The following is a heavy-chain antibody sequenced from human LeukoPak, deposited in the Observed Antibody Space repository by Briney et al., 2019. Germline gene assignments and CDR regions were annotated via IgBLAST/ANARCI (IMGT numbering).Heavy chain of an antibody. CDR3: ARQSPDKYSGSYRQDEGTRTHFDY. V-gene: IGHV1-18*01. D-gene: IGHD1-26*01. Sequence: ASVKVPCKASGYTFTSYGISWVRQAPGQGLEWMGWISAYNGNTNYAQKLQGRVTMTTDTSTSTAYMELRSLRSDDTAVYYCARQSPDKYSGSYRQDEGTRTHFDYWGQGTLVTVSS. CDR1: GYTFTSYG. CDR2: ISAYNGNT. J-gene: IGHJ4*02.